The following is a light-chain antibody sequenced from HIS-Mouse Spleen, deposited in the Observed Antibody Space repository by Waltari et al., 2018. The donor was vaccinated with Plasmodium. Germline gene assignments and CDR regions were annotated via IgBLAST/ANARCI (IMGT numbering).Light chain of an antibody. CDR3: SSYTSSSTLVV. CDR1: SSDVGGYHY. V-gene: IGLV2-14*03. Sequence: QSALTQPASVSGSPGPSTTIFCTGTSSDVGGYHYVYWYQQHRGKATKLMIYDFSNRPAGVSNRFSGSKSGNTASLTISGLQAEDEADYYCSSYTSSSTLVVFGGGTKLTVL. CDR2: DFS. J-gene: IGLJ2*01.